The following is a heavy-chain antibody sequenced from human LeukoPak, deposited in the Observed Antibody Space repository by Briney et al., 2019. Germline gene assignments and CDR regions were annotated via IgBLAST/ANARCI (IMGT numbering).Heavy chain of an antibody. D-gene: IGHD2-15*01. V-gene: IGHV3-7*01. CDR2: IKQDGSEK. CDR1: GFTFSSYW. CDR3: ARFPSGGYCSGGSCSDAFDI. J-gene: IGHJ3*02. Sequence: GGSLRLSCAASGFTFSSYWMSWVRQAPGKGLEWVANIKQDGSEKYYVDSVKGRFTISRDNAKNSLYLQMNSLRAEDTAVYYCARFPSGGYCSGGSCSDAFDIWGQGTIVTVSS.